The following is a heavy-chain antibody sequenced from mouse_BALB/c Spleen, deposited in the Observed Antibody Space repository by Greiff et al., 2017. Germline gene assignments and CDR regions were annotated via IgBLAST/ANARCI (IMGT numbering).Heavy chain of an antibody. Sequence: EVMLVESGGGLVKPGGSLKLSCAASGFTFSSYTMSWVRQTPEKRLEWVATISSGGSYTYYPDSVKGRFTISRDNAKNTLYLQMSSLKSEDTAMYYCTRANWDWYFDVWGAGTTVTVSS. J-gene: IGHJ1*01. CDR3: TRANWDWYFDV. V-gene: IGHV5-6-4*01. CDR1: GFTFSSYT. D-gene: IGHD4-1*01. CDR2: ISSGGSYT.